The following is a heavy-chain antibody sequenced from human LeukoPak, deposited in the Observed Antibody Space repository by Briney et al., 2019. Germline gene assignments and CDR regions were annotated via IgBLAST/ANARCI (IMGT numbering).Heavy chain of an antibody. CDR1: GGTFSSYA. J-gene: IGHJ5*02. CDR3: ARTRGSSAWFDP. Sequence: GASVKVSCKASGGTFSSYAISWVRQAPGQGLEWMGRIIPILGIANYAQKFQGRVTITADKSTSTAYMELSSLRSEDTAVYYCARTRGSSAWFDPWGQGTLVTVSS. V-gene: IGHV1-69*04. D-gene: IGHD6-6*01. CDR2: IIPILGIA.